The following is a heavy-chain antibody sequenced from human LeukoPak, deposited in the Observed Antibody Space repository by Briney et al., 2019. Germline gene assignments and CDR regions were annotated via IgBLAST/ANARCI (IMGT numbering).Heavy chain of an antibody. J-gene: IGHJ5*02. CDR3: ARADVLQWFGELLSNWFDP. CDR2: ISVYSGKT. D-gene: IGHD3-10*01. V-gene: IGHV1-18*04. Sequence: ASVKVSCKASGYTFTGYYMHWVRQAPGQGLEWMGWISVYSGKTNYAQKFQGRVTMTTDTSTSTAYMELRSLRSDDTAVYYCARADVLQWFGELLSNWFDPWGQGTLVTVSS. CDR1: GYTFTGYY.